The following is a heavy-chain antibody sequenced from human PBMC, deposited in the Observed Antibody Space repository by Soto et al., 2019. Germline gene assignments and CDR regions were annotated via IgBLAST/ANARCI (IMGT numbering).Heavy chain of an antibody. Sequence: GGSLRLSCAASGFTFSSYSMNWVRQAPGKGLEWVSSISSSSSYIYYADSVKGRFTISRDNAKNSLYLQMNSLRAEDTAVYYCARDTGPKLGSLSSSWSLPEFDPWGQGTLVTVSS. J-gene: IGHJ5*02. CDR2: ISSSSSYI. CDR1: GFTFSSYS. CDR3: ARDTGPKLGSLSSSWSLPEFDP. D-gene: IGHD6-13*01. V-gene: IGHV3-21*01.